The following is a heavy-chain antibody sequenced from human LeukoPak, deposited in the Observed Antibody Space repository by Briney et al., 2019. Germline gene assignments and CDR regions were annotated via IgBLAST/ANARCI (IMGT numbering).Heavy chain of an antibody. CDR3: ARVYQSAEYYVAY. J-gene: IGHJ4*02. CDR2: IYYTGST. D-gene: IGHD2-2*01. V-gene: IGHV4-59*01. Sequence: PSETLSLTCTVSGGSIYSYYWIWIRQPPGKGLEWIGYIYYTGSTEYHPSLKSRVTISLDTSKNQFSLKLTSVPAADTAVYSCARVYQSAEYYVAYWGQGNLVSVSS. CDR1: GGSIYSYY.